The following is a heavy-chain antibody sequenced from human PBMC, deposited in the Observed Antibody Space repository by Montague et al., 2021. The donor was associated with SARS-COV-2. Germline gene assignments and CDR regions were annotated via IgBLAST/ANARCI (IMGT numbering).Heavy chain of an antibody. V-gene: IGHV4-34*01. CDR1: GTSFSGYY. CDR3: TSLRDGVVPSPILGVGPYYYCCCVDV. Sequence: SETLSLTCAVHGTSFSGYYWNWIRQHPGKGLVWIGEINHGGSTKYSPPLKSRLTISSDTSKNQFFLKRTSVAAADTAVYYCTSLRDGVVPSPILGVGPYYYCCCVDVWEGGTTVTV. D-gene: IGHD3-10*01. CDR2: INHGGST. J-gene: IGHJ6*01.